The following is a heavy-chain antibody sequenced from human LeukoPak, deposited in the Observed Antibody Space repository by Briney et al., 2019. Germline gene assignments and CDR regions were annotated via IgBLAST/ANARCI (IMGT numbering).Heavy chain of an antibody. CDR2: ISFSSATI. V-gene: IGHV3-48*01. J-gene: IGHJ3*01. Sequence: GGSLRLSCAASGFTFSSYEMNWVRQAPGKGLEWVSYISFSSATIHYADSVKGRFTISRDNAKNSLYLQLNSLRAEDTALYYCARDTHYYGSGSPAFDLWGRGTMVTVSS. CDR1: GFTFSSYE. CDR3: ARDTHYYGSGSPAFDL. D-gene: IGHD3-10*01.